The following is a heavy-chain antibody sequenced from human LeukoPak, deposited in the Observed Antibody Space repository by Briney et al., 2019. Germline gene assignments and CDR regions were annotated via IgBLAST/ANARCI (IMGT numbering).Heavy chain of an antibody. CDR3: ARVTATARFDAFDI. Sequence: GASVKVSCKASGGTFSSYAINWVRQATGQGLEWMGWMNPNSGNTGYAQKFQGRVTITRNTSISTAYMELSSLRSEDTAVYYCARVTATARFDAFDIWGQGTMVTVSS. D-gene: IGHD5-24*01. V-gene: IGHV1-8*03. CDR1: GGTFSSYA. CDR2: MNPNSGNT. J-gene: IGHJ3*02.